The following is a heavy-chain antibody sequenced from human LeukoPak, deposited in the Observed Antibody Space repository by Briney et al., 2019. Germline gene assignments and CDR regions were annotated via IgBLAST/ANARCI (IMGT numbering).Heavy chain of an antibody. CDR1: GFTFSHYS. J-gene: IGHJ4*02. V-gene: IGHV3-21*01. D-gene: IGHD6-13*01. Sequence: PGGSLRLSCAASGFTFSHYSMNWVRQAPGKGLEWVSSISSSSSYIYYADSVKGRFTISRDNAKNSLYLQMNSLRGEDTAVYYCARSAYSTRGDYFDYWGQGTLVTVSS. CDR2: ISSSSSYI. CDR3: ARSAYSTRGDYFDY.